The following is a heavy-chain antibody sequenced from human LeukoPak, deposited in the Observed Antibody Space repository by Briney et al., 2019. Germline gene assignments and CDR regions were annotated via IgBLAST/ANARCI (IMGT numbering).Heavy chain of an antibody. Sequence: NPSETLPLTCTVSGGSISSYYWSWIRQPPGKGLEWIGYIYYSGSTNYNPSLKSRVTISVDTSKNQFSLKLSSVTAADTAVYYCARFGRICSGGSCFPYYFDYWGQGTLVTVSS. CDR1: GGSISSYY. D-gene: IGHD2-15*01. V-gene: IGHV4-59*01. CDR2: IYYSGST. J-gene: IGHJ4*02. CDR3: ARFGRICSGGSCFPYYFDY.